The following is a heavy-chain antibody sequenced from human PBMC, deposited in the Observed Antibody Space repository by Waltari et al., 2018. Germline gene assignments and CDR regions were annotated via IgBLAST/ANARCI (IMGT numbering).Heavy chain of an antibody. CDR1: GGSISSHY. CDR2: IYYSGST. CDR3: ARSLYGYYFDY. V-gene: IGHV4-59*11. Sequence: QVQLQESGPGLVKPSETLSLTCTVSGGSISSHYWSWIRQPPGKGLEWIGYIYYSGSTNYNPSLKSRVTISVDTSKNQFSLKLSSVTAADTAVYYCARSLYGYYFDYWAREPWSPSPQ. D-gene: IGHD5-18*01. J-gene: IGHJ4*02.